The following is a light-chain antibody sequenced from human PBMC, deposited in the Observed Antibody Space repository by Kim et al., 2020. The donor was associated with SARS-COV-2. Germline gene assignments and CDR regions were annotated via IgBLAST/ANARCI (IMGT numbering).Light chain of an antibody. CDR1: QSVSNN. CDR2: GAS. CDR3: QQYNNWPLT. Sequence: SPVERATLSCRASQSVSNNLGWYQQKRGQAPRLLIYGASTRATGIPARFSGSGSGTEFTLTISSLQSEDFAVYYCQQYNNWPLTFGQGTKVDIK. J-gene: IGKJ1*01. V-gene: IGKV3-15*01.